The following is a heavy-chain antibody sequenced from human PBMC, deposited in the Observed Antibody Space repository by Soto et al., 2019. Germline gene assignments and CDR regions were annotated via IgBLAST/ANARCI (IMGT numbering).Heavy chain of an antibody. D-gene: IGHD5-12*01. V-gene: IGHV1-3*01. CDR3: ARRPLRNWFAP. CDR2: INAGNGNT. J-gene: IGHJ5*02. Sequence: ASVKFSCKSSGYTFTSYAMHWVRQAPGQRLEWMGWINAGNGNTKYSQKFQGRVTITKNTSASTAYMELSSLRSEDTAVYYCARRPLRNWFAPWGQEKVLTGS. CDR1: GYTFTSYA.